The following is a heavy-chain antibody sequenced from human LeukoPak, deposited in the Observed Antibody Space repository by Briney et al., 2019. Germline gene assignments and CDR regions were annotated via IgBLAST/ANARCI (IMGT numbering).Heavy chain of an antibody. CDR3: ARGPRWFGETNLDH. CDR2: INTDGSST. D-gene: IGHD3-10*01. J-gene: IGHJ4*02. Sequence: AGGSLRLSCAASGFTFSHYWMHWVRQAPGEGLVWVSRINTDGSSTIYADSVKGRFTISRVNAKNTLYLQMNRLRAEDTAVYYCARGPRWFGETNLDHWGQGTLVTVSS. V-gene: IGHV3-74*01. CDR1: GFTFSHYW.